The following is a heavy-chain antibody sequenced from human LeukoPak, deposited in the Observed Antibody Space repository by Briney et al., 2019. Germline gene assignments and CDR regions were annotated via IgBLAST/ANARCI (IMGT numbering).Heavy chain of an antibody. CDR3: ARMMGTTYYDFWSGYSNWFDP. J-gene: IGHJ5*02. Sequence: PSETLSLTCAVSGYSISSSNWWGWIRQPPAKGLEWIGYIYYSGSIYYNPSLKSRVTMSVDTSKNQLSLKLSSVTAVDTAVYYCARMMGTTYYDFWSGYSNWFDPWGQGTLVTVSS. CDR1: GYSISSSNW. D-gene: IGHD3-3*01. V-gene: IGHV4-28*05. CDR2: IYYSGSI.